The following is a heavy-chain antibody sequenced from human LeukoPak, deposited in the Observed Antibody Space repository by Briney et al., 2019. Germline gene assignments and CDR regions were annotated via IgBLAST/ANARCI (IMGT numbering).Heavy chain of an antibody. J-gene: IGHJ4*02. CDR1: GYSISSGYY. CDR3: ARRITMVRGGYYFDY. Sequence: SETLSLTCTVSGYSISSGYYWGWIRQPPGKGLEWIGSIYHSGSTYYNPSLKSRVTISVDTSKNQFSLKLSSVTAADTAVYYCARRITMVRGGYYFDYWGRGTLVTVSS. V-gene: IGHV4-38-2*02. D-gene: IGHD3-10*01. CDR2: IYHSGST.